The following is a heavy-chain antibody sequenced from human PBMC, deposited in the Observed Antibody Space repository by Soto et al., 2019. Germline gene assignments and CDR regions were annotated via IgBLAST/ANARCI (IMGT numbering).Heavy chain of an antibody. J-gene: IGHJ4*02. CDR2: ISSSSSYI. V-gene: IGHV3-21*01. Sequence: GGSLRLSCAASGFTFSGYSMSWVRQAPGKGLEWVSSISSSSSYIYYADSVKGRFTISRDNAKNSLYLQMNSLRAEDTAVYYCARDEGFWSGYPFDYWGQGTLVTVSS. CDR3: ARDEGFWSGYPFDY. CDR1: GFTFSGYS. D-gene: IGHD3-3*01.